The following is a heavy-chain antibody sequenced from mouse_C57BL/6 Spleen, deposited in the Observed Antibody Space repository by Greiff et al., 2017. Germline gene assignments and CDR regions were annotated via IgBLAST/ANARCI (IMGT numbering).Heavy chain of an antibody. D-gene: IGHD6-1*01. J-gene: IGHJ2*01. CDR2: IDPENGDT. V-gene: IGHV14-4*01. CDR1: GFNIKDDY. CDR3: TTLGSRGY. Sequence: DVQLQESGAELVRPGASVKLSCTASGFNIKDDYMHWVKQRPEQGLEWIGWIDPENGDTEYASKFQGKATITADTSSNTAYLQLSSLTSEDTAVYYCTTLGSRGYWGQGTTLTVSS.